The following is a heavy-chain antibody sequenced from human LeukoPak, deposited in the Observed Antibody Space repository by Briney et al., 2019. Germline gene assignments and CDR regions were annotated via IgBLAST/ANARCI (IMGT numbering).Heavy chain of an antibody. CDR1: GFTFSNSW. CDR3: ARDMVDGSKSRAGYFDY. Sequence: GGSLRLSCAGSGFTFSNSWMGWVRQAPGKGLEWVANVQHIGGETYYVDSVKGRFTVSRDNSKNTVYLQMNSLRAEDTAVYYCARDMVDGSKSRAGYFDYWGQGTLVTVSS. D-gene: IGHD3-10*01. CDR2: VQHIGGET. V-gene: IGHV3-7*01. J-gene: IGHJ4*02.